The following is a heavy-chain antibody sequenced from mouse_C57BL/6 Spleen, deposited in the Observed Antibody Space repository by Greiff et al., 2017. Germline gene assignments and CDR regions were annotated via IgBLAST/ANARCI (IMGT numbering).Heavy chain of an antibody. CDR1: GFTFSSYT. J-gene: IGHJ3*01. V-gene: IGHV5-9*01. CDR2: ISGGGGNT. Sequence: EVQLVESGGGLVKPGGSLKLSCAASGFTFSSYTMSWVRQTPEKRLEWVATISGGGGNTYYPDSVKGRVTISRDNAQNTLYLQMSSLRSEDTALYYCARPDFYGSSYVFSYWGQVTLVTVSA. CDR3: ARPDFYGSSYVFSY. D-gene: IGHD1-1*01.